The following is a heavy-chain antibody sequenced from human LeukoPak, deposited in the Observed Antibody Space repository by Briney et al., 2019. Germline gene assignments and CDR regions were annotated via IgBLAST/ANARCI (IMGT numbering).Heavy chain of an antibody. Sequence: SETLSLTCTVSGGSISSYYWSWLRQPAGKGLEWIGRIYTSGSTNYNPSLKSRVTISVDTSKNQFSLKLSSVTAADTAVYYCARHTPAEVVPSYYFDYWGQGTLVTVSS. CDR1: GGSISSYY. CDR2: IYTSGST. V-gene: IGHV4-4*07. D-gene: IGHD2-15*01. CDR3: ARHTPAEVVPSYYFDY. J-gene: IGHJ4*02.